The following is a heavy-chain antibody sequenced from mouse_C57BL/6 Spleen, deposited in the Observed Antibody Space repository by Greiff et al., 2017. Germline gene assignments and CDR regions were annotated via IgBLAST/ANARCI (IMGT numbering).Heavy chain of an antibody. V-gene: IGHV1-80*01. Sequence: QVQLQQSGAELVKPGASVKISCKASGYAFSSYWMNWVKQRPGKGLEWIGQIYPGDGDTNYNGKFKGKATLTADKSSSTAYMQLSSRTSEDSAVYFCARGVGSRYFDYWGQGTTLTVSS. CDR3: ARGVGSRYFDY. D-gene: IGHD1-1*01. J-gene: IGHJ2*01. CDR2: IYPGDGDT. CDR1: GYAFSSYW.